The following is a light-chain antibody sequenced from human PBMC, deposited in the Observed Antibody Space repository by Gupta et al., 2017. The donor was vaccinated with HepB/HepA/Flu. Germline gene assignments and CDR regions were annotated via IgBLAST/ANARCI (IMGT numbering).Light chain of an antibody. V-gene: IGKV1-39*01. Sequence: DIQMTQSPSSLSASVGDRVTITCRAGQTIDSYLNWSQQKPGKAPQLLIYAATNMQSGIPPRFSGSGSGTDFTLAISRLQPEDFATYFCQQNYSIPFIFGPGTKVDIK. CDR3: QQNYSIPFI. CDR1: QTIDSY. J-gene: IGKJ3*01. CDR2: AAT.